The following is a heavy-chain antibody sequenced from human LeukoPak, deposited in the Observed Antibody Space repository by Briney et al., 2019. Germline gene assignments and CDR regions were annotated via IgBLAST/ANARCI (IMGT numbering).Heavy chain of an antibody. V-gene: IGHV4-34*01. J-gene: IGHJ6*02. CDR1: GGSFSDYY. D-gene: IGHD2-8*02. CDR3: ARGLVEYEYAAGNFFRWARPHGHGMDV. Sequence: PSETLSLTCAVYGGSFSDYYWSWIRQPPGKGLEWIGEINHSGSTNYNPSLKSRVTISVDTSKNRFSLKLSSVTAADTALYYCARGLVEYEYAAGNFFRWARPHGHGMDVWGQGTTVTVSS. CDR2: INHSGST.